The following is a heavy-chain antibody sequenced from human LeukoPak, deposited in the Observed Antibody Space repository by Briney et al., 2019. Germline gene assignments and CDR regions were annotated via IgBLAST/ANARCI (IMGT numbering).Heavy chain of an antibody. CDR3: ASFGVVMRAFDI. D-gene: IGHD3-3*01. CDR1: GGSIRSSSYY. Sequence: SETLSLTCTVSGGSIRSSSYYWGWVRQPPGKGLEWIGSIYYSGSTYYNPSLKSRVTISVDTSKNQFSLKLSSVTAADTAVYYCASFGVVMRAFDIWGQGTMVTVSS. CDR2: IYYSGST. V-gene: IGHV4-39*07. J-gene: IGHJ3*02.